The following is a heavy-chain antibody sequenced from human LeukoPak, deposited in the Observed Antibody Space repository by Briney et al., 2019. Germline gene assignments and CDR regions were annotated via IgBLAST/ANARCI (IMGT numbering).Heavy chain of an antibody. Sequence: GASVKVSCKASGGTFSSYAISWVRQAPGQGLEWMGRINPNSGGTNYAQKFQGRVTMTRDTSISTAYMELSRLRSDDTAVYYCAARGSEHIVVVTAIPFDYWGQGTLVTVSS. J-gene: IGHJ4*02. CDR2: INPNSGGT. CDR3: AARGSEHIVVVTAIPFDY. D-gene: IGHD2-21*02. V-gene: IGHV1-2*06. CDR1: GGTFSSYA.